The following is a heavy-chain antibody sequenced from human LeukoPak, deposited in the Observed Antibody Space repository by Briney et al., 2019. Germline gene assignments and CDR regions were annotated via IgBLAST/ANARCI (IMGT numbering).Heavy chain of an antibody. Sequence: GASVKVSCKASGYTFTGYYIHWVRRAPGQGLEWMGWIDANSGATNFPEKFQGRVTMTRDTSISTAHLELSRLRSDDTAVYYCARGIYARAATGFQDWGQGSLVTISS. D-gene: IGHD2-15*01. J-gene: IGHJ1*01. CDR2: IDANSGAT. V-gene: IGHV1-2*02. CDR3: ARGIYARAATGFQD. CDR1: GYTFTGYY.